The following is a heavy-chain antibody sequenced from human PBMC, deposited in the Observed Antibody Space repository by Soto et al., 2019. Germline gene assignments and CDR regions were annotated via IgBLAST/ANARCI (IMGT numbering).Heavy chain of an antibody. V-gene: IGHV4-59*01. J-gene: IGHJ5*02. Sequence: SLTCPVSGGSIFSSYWTWIRQPPGKGLEWIGNVYYSGSTNYNPSLKSRITISVDTSKNQFSLNLSSVTAADTAVYYCARVPAESGWFAPWGRETLVTVPA. D-gene: IGHD6-19*01. CDR3: ARVPAESGWFAP. CDR1: GGSIFSSY. CDR2: VYYSGST.